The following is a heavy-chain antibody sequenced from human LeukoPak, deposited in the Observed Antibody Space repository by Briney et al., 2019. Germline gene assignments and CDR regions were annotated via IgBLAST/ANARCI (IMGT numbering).Heavy chain of an antibody. D-gene: IGHD5-24*01. CDR2: INHSGST. J-gene: IGHJ4*02. CDR3: ARRGDGYNFDY. V-gene: IGHV4-34*01. Sequence: SETLSLTCAVYGGSFSGYYWSWIRQPPGKELEWIGEINHSGSTNYNPSLKSRVTISVDTSRNQFSLKLSSVTAADTAVYYCARRGDGYNFDYWGQGTLVTVSS. CDR1: GGSFSGYY.